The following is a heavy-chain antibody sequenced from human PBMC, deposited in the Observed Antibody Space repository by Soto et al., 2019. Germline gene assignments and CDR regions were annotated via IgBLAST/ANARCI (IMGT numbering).Heavy chain of an antibody. V-gene: IGHV1-3*01. CDR2: INAGNGNT. CDR1: GYTFTSYA. J-gene: IGHJ4*02. CDR3: ARDMGFGLSDY. D-gene: IGHD3-10*01. Sequence: ASVRVSCKASGYTFTSYAMHWVRQAPGQRLEWMGWINAGNGNTKYSQKFQGRVTITRDTSASTAYMELSSLRSEDTAVYYCARDMGFGLSDYWGQGTLVTVSS.